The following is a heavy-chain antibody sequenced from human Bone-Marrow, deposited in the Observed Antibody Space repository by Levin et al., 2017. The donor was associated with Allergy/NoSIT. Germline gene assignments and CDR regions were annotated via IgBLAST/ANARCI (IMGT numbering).Heavy chain of an antibody. Sequence: GGSLRLSCKGSGYSFTSYWIGWVRQMPGKGLEWMGIIYPGDSDTRYSPSFQGQVTISADKSISTAYLQWSSLKASDTAMYYCARFGFSAYCGGDCYSGFDYWGQGTLVTVSS. CDR1: GYSFTSYW. CDR2: IYPGDSDT. V-gene: IGHV5-51*01. J-gene: IGHJ4*02. D-gene: IGHD2-21*02. CDR3: ARFGFSAYCGGDCYSGFDY.